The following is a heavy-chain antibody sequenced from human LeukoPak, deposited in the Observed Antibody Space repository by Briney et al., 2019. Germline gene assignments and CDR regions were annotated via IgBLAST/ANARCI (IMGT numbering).Heavy chain of an antibody. V-gene: IGHV1-2*02. CDR2: INPNSGGT. J-gene: IGHJ6*02. D-gene: IGHD3-22*01. CDR3: ASSYYYDSSGPGDGMDV. Sequence: ASVKVSCKASGYTFTSYDINWVRQAPGQGLEWMGWINPNSGGTNYAQKFQGRVTMTRDTSISTAYMELSRLRSDDTAVYYCASSYYYDSSGPGDGMDVWGQGTTVTVSS. CDR1: GYTFTSYD.